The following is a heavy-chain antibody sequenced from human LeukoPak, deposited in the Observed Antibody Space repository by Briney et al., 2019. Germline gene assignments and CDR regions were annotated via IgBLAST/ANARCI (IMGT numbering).Heavy chain of an antibody. D-gene: IGHD6-13*01. CDR2: INHRGST. Sequence: SETLSLTCAVYGGSFSAYYWSWIRQPPGKGLEWIGEINHRGSTIYNPSLKSRVTVSVDTSTNQFSLKLSSVTAADTAVYYCARLGSSWPHYYSDYWGQGTLVTVSS. CDR1: GGSFSAYY. J-gene: IGHJ4*02. CDR3: ARLGSSWPHYYSDY. V-gene: IGHV4-34*01.